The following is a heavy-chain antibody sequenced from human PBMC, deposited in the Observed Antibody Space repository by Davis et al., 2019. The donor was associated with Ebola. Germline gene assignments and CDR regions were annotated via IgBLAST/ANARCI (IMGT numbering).Heavy chain of an antibody. D-gene: IGHD2-8*01. CDR2: INPNSGGT. V-gene: IGHV1-2*02. CDR3: ARGHPLNPRRNGAELGY. CDR1: GGTFSSYA. Sequence: ASVKVSCKASGGTFSSYAISWVRQAPGQGLEWMGWINPNSGGTNYAQKFQGRVTMTRDTSISTAYMELSRLRSDDTAVYYCARGHPLNPRRNGAELGYWGQGTLVTVSS. J-gene: IGHJ4*02.